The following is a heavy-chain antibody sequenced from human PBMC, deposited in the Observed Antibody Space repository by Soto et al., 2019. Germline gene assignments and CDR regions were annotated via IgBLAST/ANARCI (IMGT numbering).Heavy chain of an antibody. J-gene: IGHJ3*01. CDR2: ISHSGTS. Sequence: QVQLQESGPGLVKPSGTLSLTCAVSGGSISSSHWWTWVRQSPGKGLEYIGEISHSGTSNSNPSLKSRVTLSVDKSKNHFSLTLTSVTAADTAVYYCARVVLTITRGAFDAWDQGTLVIVSS. CDR3: ARVVLTITRGAFDA. CDR1: GGSISSSHW. D-gene: IGHD3-9*01. V-gene: IGHV4-4*02.